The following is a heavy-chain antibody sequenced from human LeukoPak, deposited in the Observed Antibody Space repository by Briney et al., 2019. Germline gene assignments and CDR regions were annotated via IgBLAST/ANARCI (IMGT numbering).Heavy chain of an antibody. V-gene: IGHV3-30*02. CDR3: AKGTSGIIAGGHDYYMDV. CDR1: GFTFSSFG. J-gene: IGHJ6*03. CDR2: IRYDGIAI. Sequence: GGSLRLSCAASGFTFSSFGMNWVRQAPGKGLEWVTFIRYDGIAIQYADSVKGRFTISRDNSKNALYLQMISLRPEDTAVYFCAKGTSGIIAGGHDYYMDVWGKGTTVTVSS. D-gene: IGHD6-13*01.